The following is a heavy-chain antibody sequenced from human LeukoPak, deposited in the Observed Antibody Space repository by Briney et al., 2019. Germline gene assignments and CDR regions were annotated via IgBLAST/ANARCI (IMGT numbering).Heavy chain of an antibody. CDR1: GFTFSSYG. D-gene: IGHD6-13*01. CDR2: ISYDGSNK. Sequence: GRSLRLSCAASGFTFSSYGMHWVRQAPGKGLEWVAVISYDGSNKYYADSVKGRFTISRDNSKNTLYLQMNSLRAEDTAVYYCARGTLLHYSSSWYYFDYWGQGTLVTVSS. J-gene: IGHJ4*02. V-gene: IGHV3-30*03. CDR3: ARGTLLHYSSSWYYFDY.